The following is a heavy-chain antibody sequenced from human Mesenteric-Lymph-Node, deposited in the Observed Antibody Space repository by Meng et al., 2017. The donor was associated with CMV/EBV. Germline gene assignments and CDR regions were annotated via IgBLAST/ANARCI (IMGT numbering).Heavy chain of an antibody. CDR2: ISYDGSNK. V-gene: IGHV3-30*04. Sequence: GGSLRLSCAASGFTFSSYAMHWVRQAPGKGLEWVAVISYDGSNKYYADSVKGRFTISRDNAKNTLYLQMNSLRAEDTAVYYCARVKAVAATEEDYWGQGTLVTVSS. J-gene: IGHJ4*02. CDR1: GFTFSSYA. D-gene: IGHD6-19*01. CDR3: ARVKAVAATEEDY.